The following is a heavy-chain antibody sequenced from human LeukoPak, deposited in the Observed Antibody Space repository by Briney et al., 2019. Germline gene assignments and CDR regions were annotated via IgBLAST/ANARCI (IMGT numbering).Heavy chain of an antibody. Sequence: GGSLRLSCSASGFTFSSYAMHWVRQAPGKGLEYVSAISSNGGSTYYADSVKGRFTISRDNSKNTLYLQMSSRRAEDTAVYYCVKDQFAAAAGYNWFDPWGQGTLVTVSS. V-gene: IGHV3-64D*06. CDR2: ISSNGGST. CDR1: GFTFSSYA. J-gene: IGHJ5*02. CDR3: VKDQFAAAAGYNWFDP. D-gene: IGHD6-13*01.